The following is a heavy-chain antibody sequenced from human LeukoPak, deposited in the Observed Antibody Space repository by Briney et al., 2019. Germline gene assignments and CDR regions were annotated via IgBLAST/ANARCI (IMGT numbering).Heavy chain of an antibody. CDR2: IYPGDSDT. CDR1: GYSFTSYW. D-gene: IGHD2-2*01. Sequence: GESLKISRTGSGYSFTSYWIGWVRQMPGKGLEWMGIIYPGDSDTRYSPSFQGQVTISADKSISTAYLQWSSLKASDTAMYYCARRDCSSASCPGGFDPWGQGTLVTVSS. J-gene: IGHJ5*02. CDR3: ARRDCSSASCPGGFDP. V-gene: IGHV5-51*01.